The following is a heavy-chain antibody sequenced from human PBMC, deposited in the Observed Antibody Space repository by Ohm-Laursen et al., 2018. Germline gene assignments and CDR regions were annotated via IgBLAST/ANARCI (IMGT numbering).Heavy chain of an antibody. D-gene: IGHD1-26*01. CDR1: GFTFSSYS. CDR2: ISSSSSTI. J-gene: IGHJ3*02. V-gene: IGHV3-48*01. CDR3: ARDVIVGAHAFDI. Sequence: GSLRLSCAASGFTFSSYSMNWVRQAPGKGLGWVSYISSSSSTIYYADSVKGRFTISRDNAKNSLYLQMNSLRAEDTAVYYCARDVIVGAHAFDIWGQGTMVTVSS.